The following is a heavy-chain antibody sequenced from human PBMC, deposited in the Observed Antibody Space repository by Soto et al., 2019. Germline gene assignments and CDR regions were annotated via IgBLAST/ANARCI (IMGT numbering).Heavy chain of an antibody. CDR1: GGTFSSYA. D-gene: IGHD6-13*01. J-gene: IGHJ6*02. V-gene: IGHV1-69*13. CDR2: IIPIFGTA. Sequence: GASVKVSCKASGGTFSSYAISWVRQAPGQGLEWMGGIIPIFGTANYAQKFQGRVTITADESTSTAYMELSSLRSEDTAVYYCARGLLLAAAKLYYYYYYGMDVWGQGTTVTSP. CDR3: ARGLLLAAAKLYYYYYYGMDV.